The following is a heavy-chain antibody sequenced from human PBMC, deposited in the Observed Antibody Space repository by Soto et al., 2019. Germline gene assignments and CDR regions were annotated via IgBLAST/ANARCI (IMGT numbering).Heavy chain of an antibody. D-gene: IGHD2-2*01. CDR2: IYYSGST. Sequence: SETLSLTCTVSGGSISSYYWSWIRQPPGKGLEWIGYIYYSGSTNYNPSLKSRVTISVDTSKNQFSLKLSSVTAADTAVYYCAREGYPYCSSTSCYSNSGMDVWGQGTTVTVSS. J-gene: IGHJ6*02. CDR3: AREGYPYCSSTSCYSNSGMDV. CDR1: GGSISSYY. V-gene: IGHV4-59*01.